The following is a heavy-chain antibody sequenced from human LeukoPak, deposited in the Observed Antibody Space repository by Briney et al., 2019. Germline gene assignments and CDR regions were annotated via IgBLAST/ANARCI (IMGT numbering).Heavy chain of an antibody. CDR2: INHSGST. J-gene: IGHJ4*02. V-gene: IGHV4-34*01. CDR1: GGSFSGYY. CDR3: AGDVDTAMVTGY. D-gene: IGHD5-18*01. Sequence: SETLSLTCAVYGGSFSGYYWSWIRQPPGKGLEWIGEINHSGSTNYNPSLKSRVTISVDTSKNQFSLKLSSVTAADTAVYYCAGDVDTAMVTGYWGQGTLVTVSS.